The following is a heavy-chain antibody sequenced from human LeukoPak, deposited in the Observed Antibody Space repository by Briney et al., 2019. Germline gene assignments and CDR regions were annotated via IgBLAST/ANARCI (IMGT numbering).Heavy chain of an antibody. CDR3: ATVVPADI. D-gene: IGHD2-2*02. Sequence: GGSLRLSCAASGFTVSSNYMSWVRQAPGKGLEWVSVIYSGGSTYYADSVKGRFTISRDNVKKSLDLQMDSLRVEDTAVYYCATVVPADIWGQGTLVIVSS. J-gene: IGHJ4*02. V-gene: IGHV3-53*01. CDR1: GFTVSSNY. CDR2: IYSGGST.